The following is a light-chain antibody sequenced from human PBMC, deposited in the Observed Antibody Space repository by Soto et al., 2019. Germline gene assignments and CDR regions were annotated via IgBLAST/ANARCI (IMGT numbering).Light chain of an antibody. CDR2: VNNDGSH. J-gene: IGLJ2*01. CDR3: QTWDTVIQKV. Sequence: QLVLTQSPSASASLGASVKLTCTLSSGHSTYAIAWHQQQPEKGPRFLMKVNNDGSHIKGDGIPDRFSGSSSGSERYLTISSLQSEDEADYYCQTWDTVIQKVFGGGTKLTVL. V-gene: IGLV4-69*01. CDR1: SGHSTYA.